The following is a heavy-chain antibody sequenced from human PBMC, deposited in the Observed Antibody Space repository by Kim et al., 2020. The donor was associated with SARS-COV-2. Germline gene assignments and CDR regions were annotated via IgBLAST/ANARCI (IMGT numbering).Heavy chain of an antibody. J-gene: IGHJ4*02. CDR1: GDSINTHY. V-gene: IGHV4-59*11. CDR3: ARQGGSGGTDYFDI. D-gene: IGHD6-25*01. Sequence: SETLSLTCTVSGDSINTHYWSWIRQPPGKGLEWIGYVYYTGGTRYNPSLQSRVTISVDTSKSQFFLNLTSVTTADTAVYYCARQGGSGGTDYFDIWGRG. CDR2: VYYTGGT.